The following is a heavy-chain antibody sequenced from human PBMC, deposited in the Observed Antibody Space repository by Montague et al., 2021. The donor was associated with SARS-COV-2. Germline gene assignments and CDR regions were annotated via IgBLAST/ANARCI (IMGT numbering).Heavy chain of an antibody. J-gene: IGHJ4*02. D-gene: IGHD6-6*01. Sequence: SETLSLTCTASGASVASGNFYWSWIRQPPGKGLEWIGYMYYTGHTNYNPSLEIRVTMPVDPSKNQFSLTLTSVTSADTAVYYRPRSRASVPSRPGFDYWGQGALVTVSS. CDR3: PRSRASVPSRPGFDY. CDR2: MYYTGHT. CDR1: GASVASGNFY. V-gene: IGHV4-61*01.